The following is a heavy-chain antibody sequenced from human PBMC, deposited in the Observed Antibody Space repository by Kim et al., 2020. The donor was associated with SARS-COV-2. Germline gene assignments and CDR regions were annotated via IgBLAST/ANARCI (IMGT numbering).Heavy chain of an antibody. J-gene: IGHJ6*02. Sequence: SVKGRFTISRDNSKNTLYLQMNSLRAEDTAVYYCAKVSGSGWNHYYGMDVWGQGTTVTVSS. D-gene: IGHD6-19*01. CDR3: AKVSGSGWNHYYGMDV. V-gene: IGHV3-23*01.